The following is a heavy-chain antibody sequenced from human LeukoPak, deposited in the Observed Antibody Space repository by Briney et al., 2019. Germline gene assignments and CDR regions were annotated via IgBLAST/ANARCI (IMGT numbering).Heavy chain of an antibody. D-gene: IGHD3-22*01. J-gene: IGHJ6*03. CDR2: IDYSGSP. CDR3: ARETNDYLDSSAYMDV. CDR1: GGSISSSSYY. Sequence: PSETLSLTCAVSGGSISSSSYYWGWIRQPPGKGLEWIGSIDYSGSPCYRPSLKSRATISVDTSKRQVSLKLSSVTAADTAVYYCARETNDYLDSSAYMDVWGQGTTVTVSS. V-gene: IGHV4-39*07.